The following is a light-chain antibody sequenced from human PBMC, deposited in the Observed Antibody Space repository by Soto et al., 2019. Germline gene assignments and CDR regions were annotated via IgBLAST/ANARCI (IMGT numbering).Light chain of an antibody. CDR2: GVS. V-gene: IGKV3-20*01. CDR3: HQYGVLPKT. CDR1: QSISANY. Sequence: EIVLTQSPGTVSLSPGDRATLSCRASQSISANYLAWYQQKPGQAPRLLIYGVSIRATGIPDRFAGSGSRPDFTLTISRLEPEDFAVYYCHQYGVLPKTFGQGTTVEIK. J-gene: IGKJ1*01.